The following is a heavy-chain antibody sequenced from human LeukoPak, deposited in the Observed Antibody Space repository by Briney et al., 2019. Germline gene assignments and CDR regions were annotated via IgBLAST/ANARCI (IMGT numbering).Heavy chain of an antibody. V-gene: IGHV4-59*01. D-gene: IGHD4-23*01. CDR1: GGSFSGYY. CDR3: ATRGGMTTVVRGYWYFDL. CDR2: IYYSGST. J-gene: IGHJ2*01. Sequence: SETLSLTCAVYGGSFSGYYWSWIRQPPGKGLEWIGYIYYSGSTNYNPSLKSRVTISVDTSKNQFSLKLSSVTAADTAVYYCATRGGMTTVVRGYWYFDLWGRGTLVTVSS.